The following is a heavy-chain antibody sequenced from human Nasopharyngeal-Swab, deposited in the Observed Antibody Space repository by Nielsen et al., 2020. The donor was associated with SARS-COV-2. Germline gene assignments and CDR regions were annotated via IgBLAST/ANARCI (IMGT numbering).Heavy chain of an antibody. D-gene: IGHD3-9*01. CDR3: ARGDILTPYYYMNV. Sequence: SETLSLTCTVSGGSISSYYWNWVRQPPGKGLEWIAYVYYSGSTKYNPSLKSRVTISVDRATNQVSLKLTSVTAADTAVYYCARGDILTPYYYMNVWGRGTTVAVSS. J-gene: IGHJ6*03. CDR2: VYYSGST. CDR1: GGSISSYY. V-gene: IGHV4-59*01.